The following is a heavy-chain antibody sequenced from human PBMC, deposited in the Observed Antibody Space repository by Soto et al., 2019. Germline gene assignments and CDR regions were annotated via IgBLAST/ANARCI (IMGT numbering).Heavy chain of an antibody. CDR1: GKTLSELS. CDR3: ATDDFGAVAVDFDY. J-gene: IGHJ4*02. CDR2: FDPEDGET. V-gene: IGHV1-24*01. Sequence: SVNVSCKVSGKTLSELSMHWVRQAPGKGLEWIGGFDPEDGETFYAQNFQGRVTMTEDTSTDVAYMELSSLRSEDTAVYYCATDDFGAVAVDFDYWGQGTLVTVSS. D-gene: IGHD6-19*01.